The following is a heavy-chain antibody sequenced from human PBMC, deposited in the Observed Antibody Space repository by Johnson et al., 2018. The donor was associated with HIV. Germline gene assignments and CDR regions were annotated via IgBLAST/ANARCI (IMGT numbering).Heavy chain of an antibody. CDR2: IGTAGDT. D-gene: IGHD1-26*01. CDR1: GFSFDDYG. V-gene: IGHV3-20*04. J-gene: IGHJ3*02. CDR3: AREGIVGATGDAFDI. Sequence: VQLVESGGGVVRPGGSLRLSCATSGFSFDDYGMSWVRQATGKGLEWVSAIGTAGDTYYPGSVKGRFIISRDNAKNSLYLQMNSLRAEDTALYYCAREGIVGATGDAFDIWGQGTMVTVSS.